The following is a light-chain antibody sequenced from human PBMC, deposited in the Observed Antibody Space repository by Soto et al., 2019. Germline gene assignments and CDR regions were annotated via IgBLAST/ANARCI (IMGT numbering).Light chain of an antibody. CDR3: QQYGSSPPST. Sequence: EIVLTQSPGTLSLSPGERATLSCRASQSVSSSYLAWYQQKPGQAPRLLIYGASSRAIGIPDRFSGSGSGTDFTLTISRLEPEDFAVYYCQQYGSSPPSTFGGGTKVEIK. J-gene: IGKJ4*01. CDR1: QSVSSSY. V-gene: IGKV3-20*01. CDR2: GAS.